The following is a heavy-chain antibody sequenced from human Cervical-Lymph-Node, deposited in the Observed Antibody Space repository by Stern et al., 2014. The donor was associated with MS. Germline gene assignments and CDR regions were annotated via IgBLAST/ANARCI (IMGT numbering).Heavy chain of an antibody. V-gene: IGHV2-70*04. D-gene: IGHD1-26*01. J-gene: IGHJ4*02. Sequence: QVTLKESGPALVKPTQTLTLTCTFSGFSLNTTRMRVSWIRQPPGKGLEWLARIDWDDDEFYSTSLRTRLAVSKDTSKNQVVLTMTNMDPVDTATYFCARMTPKSGATNFDYWGPGMLVTVSS. CDR3: ARMTPKSGATNFDY. CDR2: IDWDDDE. CDR1: GFSLNTTRMR.